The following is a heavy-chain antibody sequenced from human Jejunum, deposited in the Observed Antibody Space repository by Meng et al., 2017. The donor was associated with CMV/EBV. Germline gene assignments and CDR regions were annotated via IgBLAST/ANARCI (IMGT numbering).Heavy chain of an antibody. CDR2: ININTGNP. J-gene: IGHJ4*02. D-gene: IGHD6-19*01. V-gene: IGHV7-4-1*01. Sequence: QVQLVQSGSELKKPGDSVKVSCQAAGYTFTSSSMNWVRHAPGQGLEWMGWININTGNPTYAQGFTGRFVFSLDTSVSTAYPQIDSLKADDTAVYYCARGNGWRFDYWGPGTLGTVSS. CDR3: ARGNGWRFDY. CDR1: GYTFTSSS.